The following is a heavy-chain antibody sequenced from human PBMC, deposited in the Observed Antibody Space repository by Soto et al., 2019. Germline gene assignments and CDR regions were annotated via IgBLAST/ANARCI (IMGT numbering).Heavy chain of an antibody. CDR1: ALSISSCGYY. D-gene: IGHD1-7*01. CDR2: IYYSWST. CDR3: ARRRHGIGGITGTTNFDY. Sequence: SQTLSLTCTVSALSISSCGYYWSWIPQHPGKGMEWIGYIYYSWSTYYHPSLKRRVTISVETSKKQFSLTLSSVTAAGTDVYYCARRRHGIGGITGTTNFDYWGQGTLVTVSS. V-gene: IGHV4-31*03. J-gene: IGHJ4*02.